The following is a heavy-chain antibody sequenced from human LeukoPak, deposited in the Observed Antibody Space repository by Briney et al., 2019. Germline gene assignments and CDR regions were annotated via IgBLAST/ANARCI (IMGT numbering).Heavy chain of an antibody. J-gene: IGHJ6*02. V-gene: IGHV5-51*01. CDR1: GYTFTSYC. CDR2: IYPGDSDT. D-gene: IGHD6-19*01. CDR3: ARYSPKSRGWPSYYGMDV. Sequence: GESLKISCKGSGYTFTSYCIGWVRQMPGKGLGWMGIIYPGDSDTRYSPSFQGQVTISADKSISTAYLQWSSLRASDSAMYYCARYSPKSRGWPSYYGMDVWGQGTTVTVSS.